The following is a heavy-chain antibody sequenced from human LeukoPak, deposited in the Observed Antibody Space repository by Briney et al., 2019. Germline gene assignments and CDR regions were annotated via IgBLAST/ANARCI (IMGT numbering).Heavy chain of an antibody. V-gene: IGHV4-39*01. CDR3: ARLTTYFFDY. Sequence: SETLSLTCTVSGGSISSSNYYWGWIRQPSGKGLEWIGSIYDSGSAYYNPALKSRVTISVDTSKNQFSLRLSSVTAADTAVYYCARLTTYFFDYWGQGTLVTVSS. D-gene: IGHD2/OR15-2a*01. CDR2: IYDSGSA. CDR1: GGSISSSNYY. J-gene: IGHJ4*02.